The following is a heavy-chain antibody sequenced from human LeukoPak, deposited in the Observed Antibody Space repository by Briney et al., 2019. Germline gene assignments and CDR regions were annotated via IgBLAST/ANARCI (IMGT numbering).Heavy chain of an antibody. CDR2: ISYDGSNK. J-gene: IGHJ6*02. CDR3: AKGGPMDYYYYGMDV. Sequence: PGGSLRLSCAASGFTFSSYGMHWVRQAPGKGLEWVAVISYDGSNKYYADSVKGRFTISRDNSKNTLYLQMNSLRAEDTAVYYCAKGGPMDYYYYGMDVWGQGTTVTVSS. D-gene: IGHD3-10*01. CDR1: GFTFSSYG. V-gene: IGHV3-30*18.